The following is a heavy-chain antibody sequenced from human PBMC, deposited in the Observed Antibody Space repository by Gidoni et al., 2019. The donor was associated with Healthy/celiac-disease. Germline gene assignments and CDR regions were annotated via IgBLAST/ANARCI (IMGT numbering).Heavy chain of an antibody. D-gene: IGHD3-10*01. CDR2: SYYSGST. Sequence: QVQLQEWGPGLVKPSQTLSLTCTVSGGSISSGGYYWSWIRQHPGKGLEWIGYSYYSGSTYYNPSLKSRVTISVDTSKNQFSLKLSSVTAADTAVYYCAREGRYGSGSFYYYYGMDVWGQGTTVTVSS. J-gene: IGHJ6*02. V-gene: IGHV4-31*03. CDR1: GGSISSGGYY. CDR3: AREGRYGSGSFYYYYGMDV.